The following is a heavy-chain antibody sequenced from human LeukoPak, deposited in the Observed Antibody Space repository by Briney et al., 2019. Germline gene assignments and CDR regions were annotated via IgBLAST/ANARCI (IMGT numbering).Heavy chain of an antibody. V-gene: IGHV3-21*01. CDR3: AREIAAADTIDY. Sequence: GGSLRLSCAASGFTFSSYSMNWVRQAPGKGLEWVSSISSSSSYIYYADSVKGRFTISRDNAKNSLYLQMNSLRAEDTAVYYCAREIAAADTIDYWGQGTLVTVSS. CDR2: ISSSSSYI. J-gene: IGHJ4*02. CDR1: GFTFSSYS. D-gene: IGHD6-13*01.